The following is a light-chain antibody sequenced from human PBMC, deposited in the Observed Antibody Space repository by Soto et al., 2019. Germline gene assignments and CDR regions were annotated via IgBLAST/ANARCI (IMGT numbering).Light chain of an antibody. V-gene: IGLV2-14*01. CDR3: ISYTGSSASYV. Sequence: QSVLTQPASVSGSPGQSMTVSCTGTSSDVGAYTHVAWYQQHPGKVPKLVIYEVTNRPSGVASRFSGSKSGNTASLTISGLQAEDEADYYCISYTGSSASYVFGTGTKVTVL. CDR2: EVT. CDR1: SSDVGAYTH. J-gene: IGLJ1*01.